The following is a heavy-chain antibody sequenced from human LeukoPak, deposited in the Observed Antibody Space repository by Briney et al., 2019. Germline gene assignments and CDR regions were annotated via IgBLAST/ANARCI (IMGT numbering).Heavy chain of an antibody. D-gene: IGHD3-3*01. CDR3: ARGVPEYYDFWSGYLYYFDY. CDR2: QYYSGST. J-gene: IGHJ4*02. Sequence: PSETLSLTCTVSGGSISGYYWSWIRQPPGKGLEWIGYQYYSGSTNYNPSLKSRVTISVDTSKNQFSLKLTSVTAADTAVYYCARGVPEYYDFWSGYLYYFDYWGQGTLVTVSS. V-gene: IGHV4-59*01. CDR1: GGSISGYY.